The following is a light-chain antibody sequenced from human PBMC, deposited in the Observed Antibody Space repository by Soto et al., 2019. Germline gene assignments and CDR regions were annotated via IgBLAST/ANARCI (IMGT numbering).Light chain of an antibody. J-gene: IGLJ3*02. CDR2: EGS. CDR3: CSYAGSSTFEV. CDR1: SSDVGSYNL. Sequence: ALTQPASVSGSPGQSITISCTGTSSDVGSYNLVSWYQQHPGKAPKLMIYEGSKRPSGVSNRFSGSKSGNTASLTISGLQAEDEADYYCCSYAGSSTFEVFGGGTKLTVL. V-gene: IGLV2-23*03.